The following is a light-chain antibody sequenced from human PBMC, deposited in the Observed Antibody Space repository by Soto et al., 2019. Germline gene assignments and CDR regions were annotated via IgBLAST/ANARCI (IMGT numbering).Light chain of an antibody. CDR3: QQYGSSPYT. J-gene: IGKJ2*01. V-gene: IGKV3-20*01. CDR2: GTS. CDR1: QSISTTY. Sequence: EIVVTQSPGTLSLPPGERATLSCRASQSISTTYLAWYQQRPGQAPRLLIYGTSSRATGIPDRFSGSGSATDFTLTINRLEPEDFAVYYCQQYGSSPYTFGQGTKLEIK.